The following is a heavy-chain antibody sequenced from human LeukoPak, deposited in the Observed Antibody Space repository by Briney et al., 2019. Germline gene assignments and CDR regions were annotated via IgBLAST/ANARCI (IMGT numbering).Heavy chain of an antibody. J-gene: IGHJ3*02. CDR2: ISSSGSTI. CDR3: ARDPIVGATRTSEEKDAFDI. D-gene: IGHD1-26*01. Sequence: GGSLRLSCAASGFTFSDYYMSWLRQAPGKGLEWVSYISSSGSTIYYADSVKGRFTISRDNAKNSLYLQMNSLRAEDTAVYYCARDPIVGATRTSEEKDAFDIWGQGTTVTVSS. CDR1: GFTFSDYY. V-gene: IGHV3-11*04.